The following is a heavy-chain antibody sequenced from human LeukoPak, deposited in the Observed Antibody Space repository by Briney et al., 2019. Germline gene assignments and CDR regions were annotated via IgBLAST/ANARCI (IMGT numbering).Heavy chain of an antibody. CDR2: ISWDGGST. CDR3: AKDGNYDSSGYCFDY. Sequence: GGSLRLSCAASGFTFDDYTMHWVRQAPGKGLEWVSLISWDGGSTYYADSVKGRFTISRDNSKNSLYLQMNSLRTEDAALYYCAKDGNYDSSGYCFDYWGQGTLVTVSS. D-gene: IGHD3-22*01. CDR1: GFTFDDYT. V-gene: IGHV3-43*01. J-gene: IGHJ4*02.